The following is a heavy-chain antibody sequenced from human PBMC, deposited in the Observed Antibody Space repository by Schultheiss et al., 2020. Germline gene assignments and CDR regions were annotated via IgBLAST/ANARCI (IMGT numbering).Heavy chain of an antibody. CDR3: ARGNWAPPYSSSWPTYYFDY. CDR1: GYTLTGYY. Sequence: ASVKVSCKASGYTLTGYYMHWVRQAPGQGLEWMGRIIPILGIANYAQKFQGRVTMTRNTSISTAYMELSSLRSEDTAVYYCARGNWAPPYSSSWPTYYFDYWGQGSRVTFFS. CDR2: IIPILGIA. D-gene: IGHD6-13*01. J-gene: IGHJ4*02. V-gene: IGHV1-2*02.